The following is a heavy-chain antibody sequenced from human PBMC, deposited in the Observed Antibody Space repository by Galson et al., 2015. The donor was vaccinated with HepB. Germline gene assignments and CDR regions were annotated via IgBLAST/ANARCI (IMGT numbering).Heavy chain of an antibody. CDR2: IYYSGST. Sequence: LSLTCTVSGGSISSGDYYWSWIRQPPGKGLEWIGYIYYSGSTYYNPSLKSRVTISVDTSKNQFSLKLSSVTAADTAVYYCASRPPRDAFDIWGQGTMVTVSS. J-gene: IGHJ3*02. V-gene: IGHV4-30-4*01. CDR3: ASRPPRDAFDI. CDR1: GGSISSGDYY.